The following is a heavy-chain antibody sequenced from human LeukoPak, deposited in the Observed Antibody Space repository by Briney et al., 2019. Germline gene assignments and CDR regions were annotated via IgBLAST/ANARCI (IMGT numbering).Heavy chain of an antibody. V-gene: IGHV3-21*01. Sequence: GGSLRLSCAASGFTFSSYAMSWVRQAPGKGLEWVSSISSSSSYIYYADSVKGRFTISRDNAKNTLYLQMNSLRAEDTAVYYCVRSAFLTTEFYFDYRGHGTLVTVSS. CDR1: GFTFSSYA. CDR3: VRSAFLTTEFYFDY. J-gene: IGHJ4*01. D-gene: IGHD4-11*01. CDR2: ISSSSSYI.